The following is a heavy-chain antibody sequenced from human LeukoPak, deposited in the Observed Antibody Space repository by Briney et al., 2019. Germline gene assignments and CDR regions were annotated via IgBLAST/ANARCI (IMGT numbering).Heavy chain of an antibody. V-gene: IGHV3-74*01. Sequence: GGSLRLSCAASGFTFSSYWMFWARQGPGKGLVWVSQIFSDGSMTNYADSVKGRFTISGDNAKNTLYLQMNSLRVEDTAVYYCGRGGVPGAMDVWGQGTTVTVAS. J-gene: IGHJ6*02. CDR3: GRGGVPGAMDV. D-gene: IGHD3-10*01. CDR2: IFSDGSMT. CDR1: GFTFSSYW.